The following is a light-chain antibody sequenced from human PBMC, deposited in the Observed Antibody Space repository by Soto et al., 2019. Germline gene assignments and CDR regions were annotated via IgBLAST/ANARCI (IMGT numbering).Light chain of an antibody. J-gene: IGKJ1*01. CDR2: AAS. V-gene: IGKV1-39*01. CDR3: QQSFIAQWT. CDR1: QSITGY. Sequence: DIQMTQSPSSLSASVGDRVTITCRASQSITGYLNWYQHKPGKVTKLLIYAASTLPSGVPSRFSGSGSGTDFTLTFSSLQAEDSATYYCQQSFIAQWTFGQGTKAEIK.